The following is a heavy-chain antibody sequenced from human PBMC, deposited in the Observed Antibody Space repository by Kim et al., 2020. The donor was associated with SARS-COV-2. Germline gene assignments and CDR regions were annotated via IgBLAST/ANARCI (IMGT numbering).Heavy chain of an antibody. V-gene: IGHV1-18*01. D-gene: IGHD1-26*01. Sequence: QKLQGRVTMTTDTSTSTAYMELRSLRSDDTAVYYCARCSSVVGATDAFDIWGQGTMVTVSS. J-gene: IGHJ3*02. CDR3: ARCSSVVGATDAFDI.